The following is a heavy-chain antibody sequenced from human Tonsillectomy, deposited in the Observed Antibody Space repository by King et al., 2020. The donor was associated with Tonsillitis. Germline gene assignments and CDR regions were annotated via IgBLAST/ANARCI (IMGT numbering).Heavy chain of an antibody. CDR3: ARDLRQWLAIDY. V-gene: IGHV3-48*01. CDR2: ISGSGSTI. J-gene: IGHJ4*02. Sequence: VQLVESGGGLVQPGESLRLSCAASGFNFNTHSMNWVRQAPGKGLEWVSYISGSGSTISYADSVKGRFSISRDNATNSLYLQMNSLRAEDTAVYYCARDLRQWLAIDYWGQGILVTVSS. D-gene: IGHD6-19*01. CDR1: GFNFNTHS.